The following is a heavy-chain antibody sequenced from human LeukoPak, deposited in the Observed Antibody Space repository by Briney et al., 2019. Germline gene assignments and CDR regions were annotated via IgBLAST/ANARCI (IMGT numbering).Heavy chain of an antibody. CDR3: ARHYYDSSGYYYYTFDY. D-gene: IGHD3-22*01. J-gene: IGHJ4*02. Sequence: ASVKVSCTASGYTFTGYYMHWVRQAPGQGLEWMGWINPNSGGTNYAQKFQGRVTMTRDTSISTAYMELSRLRSDDTAVYYCARHYYDSSGYYYYTFDYWGQGTLVTVSS. V-gene: IGHV1-2*02. CDR1: GYTFTGYY. CDR2: INPNSGGT.